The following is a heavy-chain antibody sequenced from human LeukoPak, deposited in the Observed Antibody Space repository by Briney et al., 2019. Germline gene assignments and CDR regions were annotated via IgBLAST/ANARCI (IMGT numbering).Heavy chain of an antibody. J-gene: IGHJ4*02. CDR2: IIPIFGTA. D-gene: IGHD3-22*01. CDR3: ARATEGRPNYYDSSGYYFY. CDR1: GGTFSRYA. Sequence: ASVKVSCKASGGTFSRYAFSWVRQAPGQGLEWMGRIIPIFGTAKYAQKFQGRLTITADEFTSTAYMELSSLRSDDTAVYFCARATEGRPNYYDSSGYYFYWGQGTLVTVSS. V-gene: IGHV1-69*13.